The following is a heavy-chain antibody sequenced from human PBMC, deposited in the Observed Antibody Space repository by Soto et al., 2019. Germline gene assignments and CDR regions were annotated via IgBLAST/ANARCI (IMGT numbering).Heavy chain of an antibody. CDR1: GYTLTGYY. CDR3: AIGYCSSTSCYRYYYYGMDV. J-gene: IGHJ6*02. CDR2: INPNSGGT. D-gene: IGHD2-2*02. Sequence: ASVKVSCKASGYTLTGYYMHWVRQAPGQGLEWMGWINPNSGGTNYAQKFQGWVTMTRDTSISTAYMELSRLRSDDTAVYYCAIGYCSSTSCYRYYYYGMDVWGQGTTVTVSS. V-gene: IGHV1-2*04.